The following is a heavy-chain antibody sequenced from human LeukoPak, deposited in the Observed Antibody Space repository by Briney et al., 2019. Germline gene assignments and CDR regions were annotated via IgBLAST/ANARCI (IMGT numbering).Heavy chain of an antibody. Sequence: GESLKISCEGSGFSFTNNWIGWVRQMPGKGLGWMGIIYPGDSDTRYSPSLQGQVTISADKSISTAYLQWSSLKASDTAIYYCARPNSGYVDYWGQGTLVTVSS. V-gene: IGHV5-51*01. D-gene: IGHD6-19*01. CDR3: ARPNSGYVDY. CDR2: IYPGDSDT. CDR1: GFSFTNNW. J-gene: IGHJ4*02.